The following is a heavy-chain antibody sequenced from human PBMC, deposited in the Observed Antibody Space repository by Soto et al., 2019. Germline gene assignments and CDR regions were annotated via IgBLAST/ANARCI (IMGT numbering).Heavy chain of an antibody. CDR2: ISGSGGST. V-gene: IGHV3-23*01. J-gene: IGHJ4*02. CDR1: GFTFSSYA. Sequence: VQLLESGGGLVQPGGSLRLSCAASGFTFSSYAMSWVRQAPGKGLEWVSAISGSGGSTYYADSVKGRFTMSRDNSKNTLYLQINSLRAEDTAVYYCAKVIVVVAATGDYFDYWGQGTLVTVSS. CDR3: AKVIVVVAATGDYFDY. D-gene: IGHD2-15*01.